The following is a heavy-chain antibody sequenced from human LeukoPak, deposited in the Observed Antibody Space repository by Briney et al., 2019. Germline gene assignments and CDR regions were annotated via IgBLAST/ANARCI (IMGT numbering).Heavy chain of an antibody. Sequence: ASVKVSCKASGYTFTGYYMHWVRQAPGQGLEWMGWINPNSGGTNYAQKFQGRVTMTRDTSISRAYMELSRLRSDDTAVYYCARAGVAARHLDYWGQGTLVTVSS. D-gene: IGHD6-6*01. V-gene: IGHV1-2*02. J-gene: IGHJ4*02. CDR3: ARAGVAARHLDY. CDR2: INPNSGGT. CDR1: GYTFTGYY.